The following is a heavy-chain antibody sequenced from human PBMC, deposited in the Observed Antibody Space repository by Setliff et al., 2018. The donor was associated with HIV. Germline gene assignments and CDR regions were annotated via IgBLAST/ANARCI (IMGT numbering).Heavy chain of an antibody. V-gene: IGHV4-38-2*01. CDR2: IYYSGST. Sequence: SETLSLTCAVSGYSVSSGYYWGWIRQPPGKGLEWIASIYYSGSTYYAPSLKSRVTTSVDTSKNQFSLKLSSVTAADTAIYYCARVPTSSWYVTTQRTKEYFQQWGQGTLVTVSS. CDR3: ARVPTSSWYVTTQRTKEYFQQ. D-gene: IGHD6-13*01. J-gene: IGHJ1*01. CDR1: GYSVSSGYY.